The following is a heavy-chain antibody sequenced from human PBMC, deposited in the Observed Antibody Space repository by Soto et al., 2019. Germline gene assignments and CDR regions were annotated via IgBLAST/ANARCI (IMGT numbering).Heavy chain of an antibody. CDR1: GGSISTSSYY. D-gene: IGHD3-10*01. CDR2: FYYSGST. J-gene: IGHJ5*02. CDR3: ARLCPTNYYGSGIGWFDP. V-gene: IGHV4-39*01. Sequence: QLQLQESGPGLVKPSETLSLTCTVSGGSISTSSYYCGWVRQPPGKGLEWIGSFYYSGSTSYNSSLKSRVTISVDTSKNQFSLKLSSVTAADTAVYYCARLCPTNYYGSGIGWFDPWGQGTLVTVSS.